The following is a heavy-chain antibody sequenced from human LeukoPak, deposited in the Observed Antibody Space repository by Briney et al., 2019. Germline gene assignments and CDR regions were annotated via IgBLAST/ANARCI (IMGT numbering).Heavy chain of an antibody. CDR1: GYTFTSYG. J-gene: IGHJ4*02. CDR3: ARRGRIVGATTSFDY. Sequence: ASVKVSCKASGYTFTSYGISWVRQAPGQGLEWMGWISAYNGNTNYAQKLQGRVTMTTDTSTSTAYMERRSLRSDDTAVYYCARRGRIVGATTSFDYWGQGTLVTVSS. D-gene: IGHD1-26*01. CDR2: ISAYNGNT. V-gene: IGHV1-18*01.